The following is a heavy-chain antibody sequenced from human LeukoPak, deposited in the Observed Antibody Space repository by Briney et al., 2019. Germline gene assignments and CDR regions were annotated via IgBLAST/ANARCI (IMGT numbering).Heavy chain of an antibody. CDR3: ARDRSSGWYSDY. V-gene: IGHV1-69*05. CDR1: GGTFSSYA. Sequence: SVKVSCKASGGTFSSYAISWVRQAPGQGLEWMGRIIPIFGAANYAQKFQGRVTITTDESTSTAYMELSSLRSEDTAVYYCARDRSSGWYSDYWGQGTLVTVSS. CDR2: IIPIFGAA. J-gene: IGHJ4*02. D-gene: IGHD6-19*01.